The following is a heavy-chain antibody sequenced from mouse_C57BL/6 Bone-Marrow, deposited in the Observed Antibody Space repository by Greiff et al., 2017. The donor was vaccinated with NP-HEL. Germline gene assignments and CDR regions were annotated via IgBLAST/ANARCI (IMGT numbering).Heavy chain of an antibody. CDR3: AAIYYEAWFAY. CDR1: GYAFSSSW. D-gene: IGHD2-4*01. J-gene: IGHJ3*01. Sequence: QVQLKQSGPELVKPGASVKISCKASGYAFSSSWMNWVKQRPGKGLEWIGRIYPGDGDTNYNGKFKGKATLTADKSSSTAYMQLSSLTSEDSAVYFCAAIYYEAWFAYWGQGTLVTVSA. V-gene: IGHV1-82*01. CDR2: IYPGDGDT.